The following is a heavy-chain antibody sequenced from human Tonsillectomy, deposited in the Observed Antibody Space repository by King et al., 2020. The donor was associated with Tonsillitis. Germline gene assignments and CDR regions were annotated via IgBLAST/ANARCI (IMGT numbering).Heavy chain of an antibody. Sequence: VQLVESGGGVVQPAGGSLRLSFAASGFPFSSYGMHWVRPAPGKGLEWVAFIRFDESIKYYADSVKGRFTISRDNSKNTLYLQMNSLRAEDTAVYYCAKDAIAYFYYWGQGNLVTGSS. CDR3: AKDAIAYFYY. D-gene: IGHD2-21*01. CDR2: IRFDESIK. J-gene: IGHJ4*01. V-gene: IGHV3-30*02. CDR1: GFPFSSYG.